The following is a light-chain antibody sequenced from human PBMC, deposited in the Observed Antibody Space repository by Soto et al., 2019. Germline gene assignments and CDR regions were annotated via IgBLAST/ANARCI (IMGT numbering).Light chain of an antibody. Sequence: EIVLTQSPGTLSLSPGQRATLSCRASQSVGTYLAWYQQKPGQSPRLLISVASSRATGIPDRFSGSGSGTEFTLTISRVEAEDFAVYYCQQYVAPHPITFGQGTRLDIK. CDR3: QQYVAPHPIT. CDR2: VAS. CDR1: QSVGTY. J-gene: IGKJ5*01. V-gene: IGKV3-20*01.